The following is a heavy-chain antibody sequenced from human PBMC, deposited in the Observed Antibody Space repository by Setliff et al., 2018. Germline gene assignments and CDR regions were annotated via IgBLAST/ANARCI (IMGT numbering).Heavy chain of an antibody. Sequence: SETLSLTCTVSGGSIGDNNYYWGWIRQSPGKELEWIGGISHSANKYYNPSFRTGVTISVDTSKNRFSLRLNSVTAADTALYYCARHRSVTSISPHFDLWGRGARVTVSS. CDR3: ARHRSVTSISPHFDL. CDR1: GGSIGDNNYY. CDR2: ISHSANK. D-gene: IGHD2-21*02. J-gene: IGHJ4*02. V-gene: IGHV4-39*01.